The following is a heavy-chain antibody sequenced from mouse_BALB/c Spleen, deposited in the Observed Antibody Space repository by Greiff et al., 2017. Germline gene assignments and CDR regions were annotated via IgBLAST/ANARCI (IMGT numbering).Heavy chain of an antibody. D-gene: IGHD1-1*01. CDR1: GFSLTSYG. V-gene: IGHV2-9*02. CDR3: ARDGVTTVVEAPFAY. Sequence: VKLMESGPGLVAPSQSLSITCTVSGFSLTSYGVHWVRQPPGKGLEWLGVIWAGGSTNYNSALMSRLSISKDNSKSQVFLKMNSLQTDDTAMYYCARDGVTTVVEAPFAYWGQGTLVTVSA. J-gene: IGHJ3*01. CDR2: IWAGGST.